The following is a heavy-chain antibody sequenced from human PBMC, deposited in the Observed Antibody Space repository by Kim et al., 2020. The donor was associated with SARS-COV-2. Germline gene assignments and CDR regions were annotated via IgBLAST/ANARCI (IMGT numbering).Heavy chain of an antibody. CDR1: GGTFSSYA. CDR2: IIPIFGTA. J-gene: IGHJ3*02. V-gene: IGHV1-69*13. D-gene: IGHD2-2*01. Sequence: SVKVSCKASGGTFSSYAISWVRQAPGQGLEWMGGIIPIFGTANYAQKFQGRVTITADESTSTAYMELSSLRSEDTAVYYCARDSLDRPAVDDAFDIWGQGTMVTVSS. CDR3: ARDSLDRPAVDDAFDI.